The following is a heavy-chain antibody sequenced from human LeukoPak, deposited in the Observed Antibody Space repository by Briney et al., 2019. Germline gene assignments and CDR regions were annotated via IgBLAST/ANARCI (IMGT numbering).Heavy chain of an antibody. CDR3: AKGFYYYGSGD. J-gene: IGHJ4*02. CDR2: IGTAGDT. D-gene: IGHD3-10*01. V-gene: IGHV3-13*01. Sequence: PGGSLRLSCAASGFTFSSYDMHWVRQATGKGLEWVSAIGTAGDTYYADSVKGRFTISRDNSKNTLYLQMNSLRAEDTAVYYCAKGFYYYGSGDWGQGTLVTVSS. CDR1: GFTFSSYD.